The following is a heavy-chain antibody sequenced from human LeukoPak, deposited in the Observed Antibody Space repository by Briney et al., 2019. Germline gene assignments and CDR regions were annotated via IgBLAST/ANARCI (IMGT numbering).Heavy chain of an antibody. CDR1: GGTFSSYA. Sequence: SVKVSCKASGGTFSSYAISWVRQAPGQELEWMGGIIPIFGTANYAQKFQGRVTITADESTSTAYMELSSLRSEDTAVYYCARGGRQWLVQRTFDYWGQGALVTVSS. CDR3: ARGGRQWLVQRTFDY. D-gene: IGHD6-19*01. J-gene: IGHJ4*02. V-gene: IGHV1-69*13. CDR2: IIPIFGTA.